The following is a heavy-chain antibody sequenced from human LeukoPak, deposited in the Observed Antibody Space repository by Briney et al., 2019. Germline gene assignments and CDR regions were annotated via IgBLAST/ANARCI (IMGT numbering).Heavy chain of an antibody. CDR1: GGSISSYY. CDR3: AREVDYYDSSGYSSGAFDI. CDR2: IYYSGST. V-gene: IGHV4-59*01. J-gene: IGHJ3*02. Sequence: ASETLSLTCTVSGGSISSYYWSWIRQPPGKGLEWIGYIYYSGSTNYNPSLKSRVTISVDTSKNQFSLKLSSVTAADTAVYYCAREVDYYDSSGYSSGAFDIWGQGTMVTVSS. D-gene: IGHD3-22*01.